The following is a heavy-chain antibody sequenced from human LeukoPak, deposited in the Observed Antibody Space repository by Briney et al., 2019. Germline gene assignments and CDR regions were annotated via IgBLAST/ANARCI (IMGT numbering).Heavy chain of an antibody. CDR2: IYYSGST. V-gene: IGHV4-38-2*01. CDR3: ASSSIAARLGDY. J-gene: IGHJ4*02. CDR1: GFTFSSYA. D-gene: IGHD6-6*01. Sequence: AGGSLRLSCAASGFTFSSYAMSWVRQPPGKGLEWIGSIYYSGSTYYNPSLKSRVTISVDTSKNQFSLKLSSVTAADTAVYYCASSSIAARLGDYWGQGTLVTVSS.